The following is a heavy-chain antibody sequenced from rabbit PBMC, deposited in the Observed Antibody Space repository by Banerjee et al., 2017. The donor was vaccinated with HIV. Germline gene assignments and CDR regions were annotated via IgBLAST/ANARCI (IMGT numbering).Heavy chain of an antibody. CDR1: GFSFNSYYY. CDR2: IVSSSGST. D-gene: IGHD6-1*01. Sequence: QQQLEESGGGLVKPEGSLTLTCTASGFSFNSYYYMCWVRQAPGKGLELIACIVSSSGSTWYASWVNGRFTISSSTSLNTVDLQMTSLTAADTATYFCARGVYAGYAGYGYATYAFDPWGPGTLVTVS. CDR3: ARGVYAGYAGYGYATYAFDP. J-gene: IGHJ2*01. V-gene: IGHV1S43*01.